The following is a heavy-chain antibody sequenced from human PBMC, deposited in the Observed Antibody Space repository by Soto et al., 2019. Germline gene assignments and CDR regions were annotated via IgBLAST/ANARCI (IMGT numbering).Heavy chain of an antibody. CDR1: GFTFSGSA. CDR3: TTSVSGLAFFED. D-gene: IGHD2-8*02. V-gene: IGHV3-73*02. Sequence: EVQLVESGGGLVQPGGSLKLSCAASGFTFSGSAMHWVRQASGKGLEWVGRIRSKANNYATVYGTSVKGRFTISRDDSKNTAYLQMNSLKKEDTALYYCTTSVSGLAFFEDCGQGSLVTVSS. CDR2: IRSKANNYAT. J-gene: IGHJ4*01.